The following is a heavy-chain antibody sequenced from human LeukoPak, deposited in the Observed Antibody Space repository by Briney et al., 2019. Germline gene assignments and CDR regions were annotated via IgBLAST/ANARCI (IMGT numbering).Heavy chain of an antibody. V-gene: IGHV3-53*01. D-gene: IGHD2-2*01. J-gene: IGHJ4*02. CDR1: GFTVIRNY. Sequence: GGSLRLSCAASGFTVIRNYMIWVRQAPGKGLEWVSLIYRGDTTYYADSVKGRFTISEGNSKNTLYLQMNSLRVEDTAVYFCARGPSRYYFDYWGQGTLVTVSS. CDR2: IYRGDTT. CDR3: ARGPSRYYFDY.